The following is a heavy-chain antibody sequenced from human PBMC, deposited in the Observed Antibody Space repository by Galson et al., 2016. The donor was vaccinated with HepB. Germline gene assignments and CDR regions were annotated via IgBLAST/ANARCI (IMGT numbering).Heavy chain of an antibody. V-gene: IGHV3-30-3*01. Sequence: SLRLSCAASGFTFSSYVMHWVRQAPGKGLEWVTLISYDAGNKYYADSVKGRFTISRDNSKNTVYLHMNSLSAEDTAVYYCARDQAGYCNAGSCYLPYYFDYWGQETLVTVSS. J-gene: IGHJ4*02. CDR1: GFTFSSYV. CDR2: ISYDAGNK. CDR3: ARDQAGYCNAGSCYLPYYFDY. D-gene: IGHD2-15*01.